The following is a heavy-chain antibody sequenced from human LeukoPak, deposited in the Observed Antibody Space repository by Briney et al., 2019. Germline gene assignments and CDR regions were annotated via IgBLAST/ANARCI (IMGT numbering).Heavy chain of an antibody. CDR3: ARGDSSSWYTNRFRP. D-gene: IGHD6-13*01. V-gene: IGHV1-8*03. Sequence: ASVKVSRNFSVYTFTSYDINWVRDPTGQGRVWVRWMNPHSGNTGYAQKFQGRVNITSNTSISKAYMELSSLRSEGTAVYYCARGDSSSWYTNRFRPWGQGNPVNVPS. CDR1: VYTFTSYD. CDR2: MNPHSGNT. J-gene: IGHJ5*01.